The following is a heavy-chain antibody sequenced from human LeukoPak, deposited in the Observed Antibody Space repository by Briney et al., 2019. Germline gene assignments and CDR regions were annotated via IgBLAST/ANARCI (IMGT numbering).Heavy chain of an antibody. CDR2: IGVGEDT. Sequence: GGSLRLSCAASGFTFSTYDMHWVSQVTGKGLEWVSAIGVGEDTYYLGSVKGRFTISRENAKNVLYLQMSSLRVEDTAVYYCVREIRETVITRHYYYGIDVWGQGTTVTVSS. CDR3: VREIRETVITRHYYYGIDV. D-gene: IGHD1-7*01. J-gene: IGHJ6*02. V-gene: IGHV3-13*04. CDR1: GFTFSTYD.